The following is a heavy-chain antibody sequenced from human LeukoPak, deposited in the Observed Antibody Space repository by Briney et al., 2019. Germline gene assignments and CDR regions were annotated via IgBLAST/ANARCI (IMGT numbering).Heavy chain of an antibody. J-gene: IGHJ4*02. CDR3: ARVEMATIRFPARGPLDY. V-gene: IGHV3-30*03. D-gene: IGHD5-24*01. CDR1: GFTFNSYG. Sequence: QTGGSLRLSCAASGFTFNSYGMHWVRQAPGKGLEWVAVISYDGSNKYYADSVKGRFTISRDNSKNTLYLQMNSLRAEDTAVYYCARVEMATIRFPARGPLDYWGQGTLVTVSS. CDR2: ISYDGSNK.